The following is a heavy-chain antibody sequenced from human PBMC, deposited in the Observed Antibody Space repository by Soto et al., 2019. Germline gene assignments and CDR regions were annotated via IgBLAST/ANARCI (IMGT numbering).Heavy chain of an antibody. Sequence: SETLSLTCTVSGGSISSSSYYWGWIRQPPGKGLEWIGSIYYSGSTYYNPSLKSRVTISVDTSKNQFSLKLSSVTAADTAVYYCARQRCSSTSCSHFDYWGQGTLVTVS. J-gene: IGHJ4*02. CDR3: ARQRCSSTSCSHFDY. D-gene: IGHD2-2*01. CDR1: GGSISSSSYY. CDR2: IYYSGST. V-gene: IGHV4-39*01.